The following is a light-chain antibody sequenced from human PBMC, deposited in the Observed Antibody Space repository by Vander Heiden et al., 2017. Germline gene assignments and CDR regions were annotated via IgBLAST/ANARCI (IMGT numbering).Light chain of an antibody. CDR3: QQYYSFPPT. Sequence: VIWMTQSPSLLSASTGDRVTISCRMSLGISSYLAWYQQKPGKAPELLIYAASTLQSGVPSRFSGSGSGTDFTLTISCLQSEDFATYYCQQYYSFPPTFGQGTKLEIK. CDR1: LGISSY. CDR2: AAS. J-gene: IGKJ2*01. V-gene: IGKV1D-8*01.